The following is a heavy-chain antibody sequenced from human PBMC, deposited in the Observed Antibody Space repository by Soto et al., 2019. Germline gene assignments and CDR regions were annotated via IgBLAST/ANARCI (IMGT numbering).Heavy chain of an antibody. J-gene: IGHJ3*02. CDR1: GYTFTSSD. D-gene: IGHD2-15*01. CDR2: MNPNSGNT. Sequence: QVQLVQSGAEVKKPGASVKVSCKASGYTFTSSDINWVRQATGQVLEWLGWMNPNSGNTGYAQKFQGRVTMTRNTTISTAYMELSSLRSEDTAVYYCARELGYCSGGSCYYAFDSWGQGTMVTVSS. CDR3: ARELGYCSGGSCYYAFDS. V-gene: IGHV1-8*01.